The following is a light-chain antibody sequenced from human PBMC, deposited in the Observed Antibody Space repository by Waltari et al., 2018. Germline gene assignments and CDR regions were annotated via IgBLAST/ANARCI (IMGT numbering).Light chain of an antibody. Sequence: EIVMTQSPATLSVSPGERAIISCRVSQRVSSNSAWYQQKLGQAPRLLIYGASTRATGIPARFSGSGSGTEFTLTISSLQSEDFAVYYCQQYNNWPAWTFGQGTKVEIK. J-gene: IGKJ1*01. CDR2: GAS. V-gene: IGKV3-15*01. CDR3: QQYNNWPAWT. CDR1: QRVSSN.